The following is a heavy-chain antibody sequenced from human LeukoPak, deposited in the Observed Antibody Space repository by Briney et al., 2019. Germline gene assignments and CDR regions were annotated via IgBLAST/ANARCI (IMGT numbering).Heavy chain of an antibody. J-gene: IGHJ6*02. D-gene: IGHD4-17*01. CDR2: INTDGSST. CDR1: GFTFSSFW. CDR3: AKIDDYGELMGDYYYYGMDA. Sequence: PGGSLRLSCEASGFTFSSFWMHWVRQAPGKGLVWVSRINTDGSSTDYADSVKGRFTISRDNAKNTLYLQMNSLRAEDTAVYYCAKIDDYGELMGDYYYYGMDAWGQGTTVTVSS. V-gene: IGHV3-74*01.